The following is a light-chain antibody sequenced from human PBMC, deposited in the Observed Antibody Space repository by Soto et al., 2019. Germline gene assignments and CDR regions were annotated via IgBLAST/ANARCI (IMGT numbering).Light chain of an antibody. V-gene: IGKV3-11*01. CDR2: DAS. CDR1: QSVSSY. CDR3: QQRSNWPLT. J-gene: IGKJ4*01. Sequence: EIVLTQSPATLSFSPGARATLSCWASQSVSSYLAWYQQKPGQAPRLLIYDASNRATGIPARFSGSGSGTDFTLTIGSLESEDSALYYCQQRSNWPLTFGGGTKVEI.